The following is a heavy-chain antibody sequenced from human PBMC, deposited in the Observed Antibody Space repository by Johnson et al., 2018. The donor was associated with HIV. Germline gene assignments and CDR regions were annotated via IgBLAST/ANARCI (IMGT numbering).Heavy chain of an antibody. D-gene: IGHD6-13*01. CDR2: ISYDGSDQ. Sequence: QVQLVESGGGVVQPGRSLRLSCAASGFTFSSYAMHWVRQAPGKGLEWVAVISYDGSDQYYADSAKGRFTISSDNSKNTLYLQMNSMRAEDTAVYYCAREPRIAAAGGDVAFDIWGRVTMLTVSS. CDR3: AREPRIAAAGGDVAFDI. J-gene: IGHJ3*02. V-gene: IGHV3-30*04. CDR1: GFTFSSYA.